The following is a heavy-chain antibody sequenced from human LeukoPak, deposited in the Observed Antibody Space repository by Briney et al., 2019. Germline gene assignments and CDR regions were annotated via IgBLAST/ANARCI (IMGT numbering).Heavy chain of an antibody. J-gene: IGHJ4*02. Sequence: SETLSLTCTVSGASVSSGGYYRSWIRQPPGKGLEWIGYIYYSGSTNYNPSLKSRVTISVDTSKNQFSLKVSSVTAADTAVYYCARRGGSGRSFDYWGRGTLVTVSS. D-gene: IGHD3-10*01. CDR2: IYYSGST. CDR3: ARRGGSGRSFDY. CDR1: GASVSSGGYY. V-gene: IGHV4-61*08.